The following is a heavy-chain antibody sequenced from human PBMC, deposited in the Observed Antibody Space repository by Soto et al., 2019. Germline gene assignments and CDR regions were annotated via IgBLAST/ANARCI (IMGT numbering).Heavy chain of an antibody. V-gene: IGHV4-34*01. CDR3: ARGRKGFSSSCYVD. CDR1: GGSFSGYY. J-gene: IGHJ4*02. D-gene: IGHD6-13*01. Sequence: KTSETLSLTCAVYGGSFSGYYWAWIRQPPGKGLEWIGEINDSGGTDYNPSLKSRVTISLDTSKNQLSLKLSSVTAADTAVYYCARGRKGFSSSCYVDWGQGTLVTVPQ. CDR2: INDSGGT.